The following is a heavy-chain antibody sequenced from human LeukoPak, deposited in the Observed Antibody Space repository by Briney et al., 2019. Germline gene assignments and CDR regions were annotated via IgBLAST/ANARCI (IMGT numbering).Heavy chain of an antibody. CDR1: GYTFTGYY. Sequence: VASVKVSCKASGYTFTGYYMHWVRQALGQGLEWMGWISPNSGGTNYAQKFQGRVTMTRDTSISTAYMELSRLGSDDTAVYYCAREAYDSGSFRTDYYYMDVWGKGTTVTISS. J-gene: IGHJ6*03. CDR2: ISPNSGGT. V-gene: IGHV1-2*02. CDR3: AREAYDSGSFRTDYYYMDV. D-gene: IGHD3-10*01.